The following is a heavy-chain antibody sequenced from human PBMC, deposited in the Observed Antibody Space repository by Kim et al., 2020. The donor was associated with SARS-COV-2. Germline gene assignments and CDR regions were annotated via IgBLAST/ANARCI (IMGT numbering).Heavy chain of an antibody. D-gene: IGHD3-22*01. Sequence: SETLSLTCAVYGGSFSDYYWSWIRQPPGKGLEWIGEINHSGSTNYNPSLKSRVTISVDTSKNQFSLKLSSVTAADTAVYYCARGAHYYDSSGYYLITAVFDYWGQGTLVTVSS. CDR1: GGSFSDYY. J-gene: IGHJ4*02. CDR3: ARGAHYYDSSGYYLITAVFDY. CDR2: INHSGST. V-gene: IGHV4-34*01.